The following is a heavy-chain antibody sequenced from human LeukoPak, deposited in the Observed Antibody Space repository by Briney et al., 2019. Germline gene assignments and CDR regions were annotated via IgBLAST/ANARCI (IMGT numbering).Heavy chain of an antibody. Sequence: GGSLRLSCAASGLTFDDYAMHWVRQAPGKGLEWVSGISWNSGSIGYADSVKGRFTISRDNAKNSLYLQMNSLRAEDTALYYCAAITTIYSGYDYSGFDYWGQGTLVTVSS. CDR2: ISWNSGSI. CDR1: GLTFDDYA. CDR3: AAITTIYSGYDYSGFDY. J-gene: IGHJ4*02. V-gene: IGHV3-9*01. D-gene: IGHD5-12*01.